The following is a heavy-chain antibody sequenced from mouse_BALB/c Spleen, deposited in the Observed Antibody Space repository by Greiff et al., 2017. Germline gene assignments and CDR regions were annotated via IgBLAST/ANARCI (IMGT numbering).Heavy chain of an antibody. CDR1: GFTFSSYA. CDR3: ARSSSFAMDY. Sequence: EVQLVESGGGLVKPGGSLKLSCAASGFTFSSYAMSWVRQTPEKRLEWVASISSGGSTYYPDSVKGRFTISRDNAKNTLYLQMSSLKSEDTAMYYCARSSSFAMDYWGQGTSVTVSS. J-gene: IGHJ4*01. D-gene: IGHD1-1*01. V-gene: IGHV5-6-5*01. CDR2: ISSGGST.